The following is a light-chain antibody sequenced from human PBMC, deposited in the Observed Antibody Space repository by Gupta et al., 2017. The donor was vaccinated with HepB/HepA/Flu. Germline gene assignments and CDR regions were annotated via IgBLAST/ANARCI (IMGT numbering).Light chain of an antibody. CDR2: LGS. J-gene: IGKJ1*01. CDR1: HSLVYSDGYTH. V-gene: IGKV2-28*01. Sequence: DMLMSQSLLSLPVTPEEPASISFRSSHSLVYSDGYTHLNWYLHTLGQSPQLLLYLGSSRGAGVPDRFRGSGSGTAFTLKISRVVVEDVGVYYCTQARPIGWTFGQGTKVEIK. CDR3: TQARPIGWT.